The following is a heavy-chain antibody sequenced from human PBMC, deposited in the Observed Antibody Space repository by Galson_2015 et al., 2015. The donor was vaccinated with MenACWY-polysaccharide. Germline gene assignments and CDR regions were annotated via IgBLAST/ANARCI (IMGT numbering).Heavy chain of an antibody. CDR1: GLSFRNYG. Sequence: SLRLSCEASGLSFRNYGMHWVRQAPGQGLEWVAFIQYGGSNTYYPDSVKGRFTISRDNAKNMLHLQMNGLRVEDADVYFCARGSQYSASYGGDWGQGTLVTVSS. V-gene: IGHV3-30*02. J-gene: IGHJ4*02. D-gene: IGHD1-26*01. CDR3: ARGSQYSASYGGD. CDR2: IQYGGSNT.